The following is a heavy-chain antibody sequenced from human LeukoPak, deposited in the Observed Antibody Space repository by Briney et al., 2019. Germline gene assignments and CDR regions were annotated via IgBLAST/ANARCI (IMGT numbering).Heavy chain of an antibody. J-gene: IGHJ3*02. CDR2: IYYSGST. V-gene: IGHV4-59*08. Sequence: SETLSLTCTVSGGSISSYYWSWIRQPPGKGLEWIGYIYYSGSTNYNPSLKSRVTISVDTSKNQFSLKLSSVTAADTAVYYCAGQRQQLGQWALDIWGQGTMVTVSS. CDR3: AGQRQQLGQWALDI. D-gene: IGHD6-13*01. CDR1: GGSISSYY.